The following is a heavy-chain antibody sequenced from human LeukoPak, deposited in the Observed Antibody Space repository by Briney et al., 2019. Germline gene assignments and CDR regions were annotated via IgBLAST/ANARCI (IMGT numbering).Heavy chain of an antibody. D-gene: IGHD3-10*01. CDR2: IYYSGST. Sequence: SETLSLTCTVSGGSISSSSHYWGWIRQPRGKGLEWIGSIYYSGSTYYNPSLKSRVTISVDTSKNQFSLKLSSVTAADTAVYYCARSDGYGLVGIWGQGTMVTVSS. V-gene: IGHV4-39*07. CDR1: GGSISSSSHY. J-gene: IGHJ3*02. CDR3: ARSDGYGLVGI.